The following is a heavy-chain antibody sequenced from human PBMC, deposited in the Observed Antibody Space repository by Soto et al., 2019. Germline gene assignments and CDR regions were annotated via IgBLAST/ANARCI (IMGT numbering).Heavy chain of an antibody. J-gene: IGHJ4*02. Sequence: GGSLRLSCVASGFTFSDYAMTWVRLTPGAGLEWVSPMSGGGDTRYYTGSVMGRFSISRDNSKNTLYLQVSNLRAEDTALYFCVRVAKFSWYFDYWGQGALVTVS. CDR1: GFTFSDYA. CDR2: MSGGGDTR. V-gene: IGHV3-23*01. CDR3: VRVAKFSWYFDY. D-gene: IGHD6-13*01.